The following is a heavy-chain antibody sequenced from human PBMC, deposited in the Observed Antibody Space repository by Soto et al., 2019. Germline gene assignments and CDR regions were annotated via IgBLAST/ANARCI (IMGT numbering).Heavy chain of an antibody. D-gene: IGHD3-22*01. CDR2: IYFRGNT. CDR3: AREGGSYDSGGYLIRGAFDI. V-gene: IGHV4-31*03. CDR1: GDSISRIDYY. J-gene: IGHJ3*02. Sequence: SETLSLTCSVSGDSISRIDYYWTWIRQHPEKGLEWIGNIYFRGNTYYSPSLESRLTISVDTSKNQFSLKLTSVTAADTAVYYCAREGGSYDSGGYLIRGAFDIWGQGTMVTVSS.